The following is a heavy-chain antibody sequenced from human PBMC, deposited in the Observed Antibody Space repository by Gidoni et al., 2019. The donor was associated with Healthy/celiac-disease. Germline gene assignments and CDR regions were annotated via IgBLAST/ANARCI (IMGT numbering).Heavy chain of an antibody. J-gene: IGHJ4*02. CDR2: ISSSSSYT. CDR1: GFTFSDYY. CDR3: ARSDKGYGASWTFDY. Sequence: QVQLVESGGGLVKPGGSLRLSCAASGFTFSDYYMSWIRQAPGKGLEWVSYISSSSSYTNYADSVKGRFTISRDNAKNSLYLQMNSLRAEDTAVYYCARSDKGYGASWTFDYWGQGTLVTVSS. V-gene: IGHV3-11*05. D-gene: IGHD3-10*01.